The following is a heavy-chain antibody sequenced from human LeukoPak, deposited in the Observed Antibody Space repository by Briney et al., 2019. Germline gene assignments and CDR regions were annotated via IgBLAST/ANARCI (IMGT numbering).Heavy chain of an antibody. V-gene: IGHV3-53*01. CDR1: GFTVSSNY. CDR2: IYSGGST. Sequence: PGGSLRLSCVASGFTVSSNYTSWVRQAPGKGLEWVSVIYSGGSTYYADSVKGRFTISRDNSKNTLYLQMNSLRAEDTAVYYCARGAEFDWNQFDYWGQGTLVTVSS. D-gene: IGHD1-1*01. J-gene: IGHJ4*02. CDR3: ARGAEFDWNQFDY.